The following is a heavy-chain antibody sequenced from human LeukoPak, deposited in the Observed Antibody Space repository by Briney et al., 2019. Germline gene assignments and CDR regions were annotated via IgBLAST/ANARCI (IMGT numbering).Heavy chain of an antibody. CDR2: MNPNSGNT. J-gene: IGHJ3*02. CDR3: ASLWLGETGDAFDI. Sequence: ASVKVSRKASGYTFSSSDIHWVRQATGQGLEWLGWMNPNSGNTGYAQKFQGRVTMTRNTSISTAYMELSSLRSEDTAVYYCASLWLGETGDAFDIWGQGTMVTVSS. D-gene: IGHD3-10*01. CDR1: GYTFSSSD. V-gene: IGHV1-8*01.